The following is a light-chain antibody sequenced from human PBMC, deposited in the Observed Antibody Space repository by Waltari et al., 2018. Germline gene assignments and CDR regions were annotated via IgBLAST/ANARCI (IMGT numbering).Light chain of an antibody. V-gene: IGKV1-39*01. CDR3: QQTNTVPLT. J-gene: IGKJ4*01. CDR2: AAS. CDR1: HSITPY. Sequence: DIQMTQSPSSMSASVGDSVTITCRASHSITPYLNWYQQKPGKAPNLLIYAASSLQSGGPSRFSGSGSGTEFTLTISSLRPEDFATYYCQQTNTVPLTFGGGTKVEIK.